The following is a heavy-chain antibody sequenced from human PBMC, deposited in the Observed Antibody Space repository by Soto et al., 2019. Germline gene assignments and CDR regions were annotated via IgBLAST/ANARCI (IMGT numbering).Heavy chain of an antibody. CDR2: ISGSGDSP. CDR1: GFTFSNYA. CDR3: AKDGLYYYVLTGYYGRDFDY. D-gene: IGHD3-9*01. V-gene: IGHV3-23*01. Sequence: EVQLLESGGGLVQPGGSLRLSCAASGFTFSNYAMNWVRQAPGEGLEWVSAISGSGDSPYYADSVKGRFTISRDNSKNTLFLQMNSLRAEDTAVYYCAKDGLYYYVLTGYYGRDFDYWGQGTLVTVSS. J-gene: IGHJ4*02.